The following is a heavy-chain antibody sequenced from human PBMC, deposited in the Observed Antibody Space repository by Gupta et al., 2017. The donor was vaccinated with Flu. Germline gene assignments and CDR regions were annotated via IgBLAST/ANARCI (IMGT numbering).Heavy chain of an antibody. CDR2: ISASGGST. D-gene: IGHD6-13*01. J-gene: IGHJ4*02. V-gene: IGHV3-23*01. CDR3: VKRPGYSSSWYYFDY. Sequence: EVQLLESGGGLVQPGGSLRLSCAASGLTFSSYVMSWVRQAPGKGLEWVSGISASGGSTYYADSVKGRFTISRDNSKNTLYLQMNSLRAEDTAVYYCVKRPGYSSSWYYFDYWGQGTLVTVSS. CDR1: GLTFSSYV.